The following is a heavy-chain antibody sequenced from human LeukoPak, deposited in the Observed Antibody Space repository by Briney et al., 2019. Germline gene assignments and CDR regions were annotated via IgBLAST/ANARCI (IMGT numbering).Heavy chain of an antibody. CDR3: AGGQSSPFYYYYGMGV. Sequence: GASVKVSCKASGGTFSSYAISWVRQAPGQGLEWMGGIIPIFGTANYAQKFQGRVTITADESTSTAYMELSSLRSEDSAVYYCAGGQSSPFYYYYGMGVWGQGTTVTVSS. CDR2: IIPIFGTA. J-gene: IGHJ6*02. V-gene: IGHV1-69*13. CDR1: GGTFSSYA. D-gene: IGHD3-16*01.